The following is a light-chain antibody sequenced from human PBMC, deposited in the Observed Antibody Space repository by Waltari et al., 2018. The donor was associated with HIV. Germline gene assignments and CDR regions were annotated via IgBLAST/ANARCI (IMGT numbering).Light chain of an antibody. V-gene: IGKV1-33*01. Sequence: DIQMTQSPSSLSASIGDRVIIPCQASQDISKYLNWYQQKPGKAPQLLIYDASNLDTGGPSRFNGSGSGTDFTFTILSLQPEDIATYYCQQYNDFPTFGGGTKVDMK. CDR1: QDISKY. J-gene: IGKJ4*01. CDR2: DAS. CDR3: QQYNDFPT.